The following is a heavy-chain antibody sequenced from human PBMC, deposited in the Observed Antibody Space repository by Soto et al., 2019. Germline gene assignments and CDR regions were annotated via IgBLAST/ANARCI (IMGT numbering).Heavy chain of an antibody. CDR1: GGSILNGVHY. V-gene: IGHV4-31*03. CDR2: IFFSGNT. Sequence: PSETLSLTCTVSGGSILNGVHYWTWIRHPPGKGLEWIGKIFFSGNTHYNTALKSRLSFSVDRAKNQFSLNLTSVTAADTAIYYCARDNYGGMLDYSGPGTLVTVS. CDR3: ARDNYGGMLDY. J-gene: IGHJ4*02. D-gene: IGHD4-17*01.